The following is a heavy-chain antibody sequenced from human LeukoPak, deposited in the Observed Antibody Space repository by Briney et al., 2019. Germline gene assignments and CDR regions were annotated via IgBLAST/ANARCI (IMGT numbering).Heavy chain of an antibody. J-gene: IGHJ4*02. D-gene: IGHD6-13*01. V-gene: IGHV1-2*02. CDR1: GYTFTDYY. Sequence: ASVKVSCKASGYTFTDYYLHWVRQAPGQGFEWMGWINPNSDDTNYAQKFQGRVTMTRDTSISTAYMELSSLRSEDTAVYYCATDYSSSWYFDYWGQGTLVTVSS. CDR2: INPNSDDT. CDR3: ATDYSSSWYFDY.